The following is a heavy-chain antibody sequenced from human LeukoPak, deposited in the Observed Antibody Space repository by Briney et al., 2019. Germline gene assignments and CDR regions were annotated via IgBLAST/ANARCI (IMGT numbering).Heavy chain of an antibody. CDR3: TTDLGYYDSSGDYHSVDY. Sequence: GGSLRLSCAASGFTLSNAWMTWVRQPPGKGLEWVGRIKSDTDGGTTDYAAPLKGRFTISTDDAKNRLFLQMNSLKTEDTAVYYCTTDLGYYDSSGDYHSVDYWGQGTLVTVSS. CDR1: GFTLSNAW. CDR2: IKSDTDGGTT. D-gene: IGHD3-22*01. V-gene: IGHV3-15*01. J-gene: IGHJ4*02.